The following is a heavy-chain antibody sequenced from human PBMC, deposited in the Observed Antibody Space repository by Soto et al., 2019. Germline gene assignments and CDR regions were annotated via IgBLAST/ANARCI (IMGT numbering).Heavy chain of an antibody. CDR3: AKDRFGIVGPVDY. CDR1: GLIFGEYA. V-gene: IGHV3-23*01. CDR2: ISGSGGNT. D-gene: IGHD1-26*01. J-gene: IGHJ4*02. Sequence: GGSLRLSCAASGLIFGEYAMSWVGQAPGKGLECVACISGSGGNTFYADSVKGRFTISRDNSKNTLSLHMNSLRVDDTAVYFCAKDRFGIVGPVDYWGQGTLVTVSS.